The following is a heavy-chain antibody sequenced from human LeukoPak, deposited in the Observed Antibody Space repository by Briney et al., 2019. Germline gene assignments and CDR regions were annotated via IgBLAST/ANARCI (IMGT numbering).Heavy chain of an antibody. CDR1: GFTFSSYG. V-gene: IGHV3-30*02. CDR2: IRYDGSNK. Sequence: GGSLRLPCAASGFTFSSYGMHWVRQAPGKGLEWVAFIRYDGSNKYYADSVKGRFTISRDNSKNTLYLQMNSLRAEDTAVYYCAKDSRSSSWYSNFDYWGQGTLVTVSS. D-gene: IGHD6-13*01. CDR3: AKDSRSSSWYSNFDY. J-gene: IGHJ4*02.